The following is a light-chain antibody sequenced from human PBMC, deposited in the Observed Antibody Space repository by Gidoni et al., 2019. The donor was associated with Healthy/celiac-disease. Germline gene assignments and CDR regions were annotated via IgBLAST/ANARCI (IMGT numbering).Light chain of an antibody. V-gene: IGKV1-27*01. CDR2: AAS. Sequence: IKMPQSPSSLSASVGDRVTITCRASKGISTYWSWYQQKPGKVPKLLLYAASTLQAGVPSRCSGSGAGTDFTLTISSLQPEDVATYYCQKYNSAPFTFGPGTKVDIK. CDR3: QKYNSAPFT. J-gene: IGKJ3*01. CDR1: KGISTY.